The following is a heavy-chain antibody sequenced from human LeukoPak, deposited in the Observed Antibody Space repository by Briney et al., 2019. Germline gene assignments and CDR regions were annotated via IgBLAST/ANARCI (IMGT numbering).Heavy chain of an antibody. CDR1: GFTFSSYG. CDR2: IWYDGSNK. D-gene: IGHD3-3*01. CDR3: ARDSITIFGVVYLGYGMDV. J-gene: IGHJ6*02. V-gene: IGHV3-33*01. Sequence: GGSLRLSCAASGFTFSSYGMHWVRQAPGKGLEWVAVIWYDGSNKYYADSVKGRFTISRDNSKNTLYLQMNSLRAEDTAVYYCARDSITIFGVVYLGYGMDVWGQGTTVTVSS.